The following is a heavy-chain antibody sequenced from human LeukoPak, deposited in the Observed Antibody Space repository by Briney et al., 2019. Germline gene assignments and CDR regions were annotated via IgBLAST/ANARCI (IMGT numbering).Heavy chain of an antibody. D-gene: IGHD6-19*01. CDR1: GFTFSSYA. CDR3: AKDGGQWLMIYYFDY. Sequence: GGSLRLSCAASGFTFSSYAMSWVRQAPGKGLEWVSAISGSGGSTYYADSVKGRFTISRDNSKNTLYLQMNSLRAEDTAVYYCAKDGGQWLMIYYFDYWGQGTLVTVSS. V-gene: IGHV3-23*01. CDR2: ISGSGGST. J-gene: IGHJ4*02.